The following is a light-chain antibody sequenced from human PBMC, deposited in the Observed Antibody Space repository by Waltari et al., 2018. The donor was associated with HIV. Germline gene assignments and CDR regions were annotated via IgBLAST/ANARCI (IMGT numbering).Light chain of an antibody. J-gene: IGLJ3*02. CDR2: ANN. CDR3: HSYDSDRGPV. Sequence: QSVLTQPHSVSGAPGPRVTISCTGGSSNTGADSNVNCYQQPPGTAPRLLIYANNIRPSGVPDRFSGSKSGTSASLTITGLQAEDDATYYCHSYDSDRGPVFGGGTKLTVL. CDR1: SSNTGADSN. V-gene: IGLV1-40*01.